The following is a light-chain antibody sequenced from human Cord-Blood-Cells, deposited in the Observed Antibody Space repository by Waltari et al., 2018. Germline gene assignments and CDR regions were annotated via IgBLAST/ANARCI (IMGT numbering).Light chain of an antibody. CDR1: QSVSSSY. J-gene: IGKJ1*01. V-gene: IGKV3-20*01. Sequence: EIVLTQSPGTLSLSPGERATLSCRASQSVSSSYLAWYHQKPGQAPRLLIYGASSRATVIPDRFSGSGSGTDFTLTISRLEPEEFAVYYCQQYGSSPRTFGQGTKVEIK. CDR2: GAS. CDR3: QQYGSSPRT.